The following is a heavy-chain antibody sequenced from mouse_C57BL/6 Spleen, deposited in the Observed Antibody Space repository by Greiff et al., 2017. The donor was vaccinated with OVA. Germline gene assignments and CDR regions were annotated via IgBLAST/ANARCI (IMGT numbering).Heavy chain of an antibody. CDR2: INPSTGGT. CDR1: GYSFTGYY. D-gene: IGHD1-1*01. CDR3: ARRGHYDGRSYWYFDV. V-gene: IGHV1-42*01. Sequence: EVQLQQSGPELVKPGASVKISCKASGYSFTGYYMNWVKQSPEKSLEWIGEINPSTGGTTYNQKFKANATLTVDKSSSTAYLQLKSLTSEYSAVYYSARRGHYDGRSYWYFDVWGTGTTVTVSS. J-gene: IGHJ1*03.